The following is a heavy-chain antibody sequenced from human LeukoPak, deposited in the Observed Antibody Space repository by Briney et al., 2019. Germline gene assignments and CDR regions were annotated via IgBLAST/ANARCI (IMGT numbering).Heavy chain of an antibody. J-gene: IGHJ4*02. CDR3: ARSGYSYGYDY. D-gene: IGHD5-18*01. Sequence: GGSLRLSCAASGFTFSSYDMPWVRQATGKGLEWVSAIGTAGDTYYPGSVKGRFTISRENAKNSLYLQMNSLRAGDTAVYYCARSGYSYGYDYWGQGTLVTVSS. V-gene: IGHV3-13*01. CDR1: GFTFSSYD. CDR2: IGTAGDT.